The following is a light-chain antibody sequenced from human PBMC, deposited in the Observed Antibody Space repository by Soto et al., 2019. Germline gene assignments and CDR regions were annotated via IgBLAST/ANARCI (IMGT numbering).Light chain of an antibody. V-gene: IGKV2-28*01. CDR2: LGS. Sequence: DIVMTQSPLSLPVTPGEPASISCRSSQSLLHSNGYNYLDWYLQKPGQSPQLLIYLGSNRASGVPDRLSGSGSGTDVTLKISRVEADDVGVDYCMQALQTRTTFGQGTKLEIK. CDR1: QSLLHSNGYNY. J-gene: IGKJ2*01. CDR3: MQALQTRTT.